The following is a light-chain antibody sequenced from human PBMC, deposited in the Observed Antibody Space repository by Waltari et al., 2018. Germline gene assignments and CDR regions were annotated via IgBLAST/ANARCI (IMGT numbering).Light chain of an antibody. Sequence: TQDPAVSVAMGQTVRITCQGDSLRSYYASWYTQRPGQAPILVMYDKNNRPSGVPDRFSGSSSDNTASLTITGAQAEDEAYYYCHSRDASGVGGTFGGGTKLTVL. CDR2: DKN. J-gene: IGLJ3*02. CDR3: HSRDASGVGGT. V-gene: IGLV3-19*01. CDR1: SLRSYY.